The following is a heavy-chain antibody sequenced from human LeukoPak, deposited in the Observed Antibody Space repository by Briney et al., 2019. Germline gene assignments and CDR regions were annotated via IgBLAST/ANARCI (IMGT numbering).Heavy chain of an antibody. V-gene: IGHV3-23*01. CDR1: GFTLSNHP. J-gene: IGHJ4*02. Sequence: GGSLRLSCAASGFTLSNHPMYWVRQAPGKGLEWVSSLSDTGDSTHYADSVKGRFTISRDNSKNTLYLQMNSLRAEDTAVYYCAETVVPAALDYWGQGTLVTVSS. CDR3: AETVVPAALDY. D-gene: IGHD2-2*01. CDR2: LSDTGDST.